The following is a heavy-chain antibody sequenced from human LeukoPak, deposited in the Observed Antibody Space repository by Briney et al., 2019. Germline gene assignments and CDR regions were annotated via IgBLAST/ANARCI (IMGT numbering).Heavy chain of an antibody. CDR3: ARDIIAAAGGFVDY. CDR2: IKQDGSEK. V-gene: IGHV3-7*03. CDR1: GFTFSSYW. D-gene: IGHD6-13*01. Sequence: PGGSLRLSCAASGFTFSSYWMSWVRQAPGKGLEWVANIKQDGSEKYYVDSVKGRFTISRDNAKNSLYLQMNSLRAEDTAVYYCARDIIAAAGGFVDYWGQGTLVTVSS. J-gene: IGHJ4*02.